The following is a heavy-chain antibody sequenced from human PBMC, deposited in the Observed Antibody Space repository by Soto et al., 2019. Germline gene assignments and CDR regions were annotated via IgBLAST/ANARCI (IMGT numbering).Heavy chain of an antibody. J-gene: IGHJ4*02. V-gene: IGHV4-59*01. CDR2: IYYSGST. Sequence: SETLSLTCTVSGGSISSYYWSWIRQPPGKGLEWIGYIYYSGSTNYNPSLKSRVNISVDTSKNKFSLKLSSVTAADTAVYYCARARPHRWVDILTGYYYDYWGQGTLVTVSS. D-gene: IGHD3-9*01. CDR1: GGSISSYY. CDR3: ARARPHRWVDILTGYYYDY.